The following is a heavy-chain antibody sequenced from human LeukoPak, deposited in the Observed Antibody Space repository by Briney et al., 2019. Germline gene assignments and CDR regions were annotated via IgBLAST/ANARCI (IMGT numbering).Heavy chain of an antibody. V-gene: IGHV3-30-3*01. CDR3: ARDITGYSSSHDNH. Sequence: PGGSLRLSCAASGLTFSSHWMHWVRQAPGKGLVWVAVISYDGSNKYYADSVKGRFTISRDNSKNTLYLQMNSLRAEDTAVYYCARDITGYSSSHDNHWGQGTLVTVSS. J-gene: IGHJ4*02. D-gene: IGHD6-13*01. CDR2: ISYDGSNK. CDR1: GLTFSSHW.